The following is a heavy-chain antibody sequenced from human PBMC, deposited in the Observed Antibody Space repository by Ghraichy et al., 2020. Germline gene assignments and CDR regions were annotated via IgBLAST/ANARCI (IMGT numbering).Heavy chain of an antibody. D-gene: IGHD4-11*01. J-gene: IGHJ6*02. CDR2: INSDGSST. CDR3: AREKVGNYVEAYYGMDV. CDR1: GFTFSSYW. Sequence: GGSLRLSCAASGFTFSSYWMHWVRQAPGKGLVWVSRINSDGSSTSYADSVKGRFTISRDNAKNTLYLQMNSLRAEDTAVYYCAREKVGNYVEAYYGMDVWGQGTTVTVSS. V-gene: IGHV3-74*01.